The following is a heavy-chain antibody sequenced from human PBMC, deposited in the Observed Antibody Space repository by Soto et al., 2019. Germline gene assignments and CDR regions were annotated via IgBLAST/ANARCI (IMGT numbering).Heavy chain of an antibody. CDR1: GVSISSAF. J-gene: IGHJ4*01. D-gene: IGHD6-19*01. V-gene: IGHV4-4*07. CDR2: FYADTSA. CDR3: VKDRVALAGFDV. Sequence: SETLSLTCSVSGVSISSAFWSWIRQPAGKGLEYIGRFYADTSANENPSLKSRLSMSRDMSKNQLSLRLTSVTAADTGVYYCVKDRVALAGFDVWGHGTLVTVSS.